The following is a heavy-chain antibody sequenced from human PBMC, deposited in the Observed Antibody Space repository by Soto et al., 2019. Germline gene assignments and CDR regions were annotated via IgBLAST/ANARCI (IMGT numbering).Heavy chain of an antibody. D-gene: IGHD3-10*01. CDR3: ARDRQRGKAGMDV. Sequence: SETLSLTCTVSGGSISSYYWSWIRQPPGKGLEWIGYIYYSGSTNYNPSLKSRVTISIDTSKNQFSLKLSSVTAADTAVYYCARDRQRGKAGMDVWGQGTTVTVSS. V-gene: IGHV4-59*01. CDR2: IYYSGST. J-gene: IGHJ6*02. CDR1: GGSISSYY.